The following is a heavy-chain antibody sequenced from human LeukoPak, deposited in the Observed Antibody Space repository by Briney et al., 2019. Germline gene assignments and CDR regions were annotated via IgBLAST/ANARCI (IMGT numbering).Heavy chain of an antibody. J-gene: IGHJ5*02. Sequence: GGSLRLSCAASGFTFSSYSMNWVRQAPGKGLEWVSSISSSSSYIYYADSVKGRFTISRDNAKNSLYLQMNSLRAEDTAVYYCARDLGYCSSTTCRHNNWFDPWGQGTLVTVSS. CDR2: ISSSSSYI. CDR3: ARDLGYCSSTTCRHNNWFDP. D-gene: IGHD2-2*03. CDR1: GFTFSSYS. V-gene: IGHV3-21*01.